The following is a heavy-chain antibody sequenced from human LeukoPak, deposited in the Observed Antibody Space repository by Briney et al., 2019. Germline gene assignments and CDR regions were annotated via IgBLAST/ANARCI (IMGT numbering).Heavy chain of an antibody. CDR2: ISGSDDST. CDR3: AKDPRGDSSGWY. D-gene: IGHD6-19*01. Sequence: GGSLRLSCAASGFTFSSYAMSWVRQAPGKGLEWVSTISGSDDSTYYADSVKGRFTISRDNSKNTLYLQMNSLRAEDTAVYYCAKDPRGDSSGWYWGQGTLVTVSS. J-gene: IGHJ4*02. CDR1: GFTFSSYA. V-gene: IGHV3-23*01.